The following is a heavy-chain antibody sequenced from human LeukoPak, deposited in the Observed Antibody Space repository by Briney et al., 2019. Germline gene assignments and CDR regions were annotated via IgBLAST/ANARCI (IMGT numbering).Heavy chain of an antibody. V-gene: IGHV3-21*01. CDR3: ARGHYDVLAASYKWTPDY. D-gene: IGHD3-9*01. Sequence: GGSLRLSCAVSGFTFTNAWMSWVRQSPGKGLEWVSSITSGGDYIYYADSVKGRFTTSRDNAKNSLSLQLNSLRVEDTAVYYCARGHYDVLAASYKWTPDYWGQGTLVTVSS. CDR1: GFTFTNAW. J-gene: IGHJ4*02. CDR2: ITSGGDYI.